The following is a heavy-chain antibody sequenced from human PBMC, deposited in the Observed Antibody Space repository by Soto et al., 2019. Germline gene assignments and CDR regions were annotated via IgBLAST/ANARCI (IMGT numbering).Heavy chain of an antibody. D-gene: IGHD1-1*01. J-gene: IGHJ4*02. V-gene: IGHV1-18*01. Sequence: QVHLVQSGAEVKKPGASVKFSCKGSGCAFTTYGITWVRQAPGQGLEWMGWISAHNGNTNYAQKLQGRVTVTRDTSTSTAYMELRSLRSDDTAVYYCARGRYGDYWGQGALVTVSS. CDR1: GCAFTTYG. CDR2: ISAHNGNT. CDR3: ARGRYGDY.